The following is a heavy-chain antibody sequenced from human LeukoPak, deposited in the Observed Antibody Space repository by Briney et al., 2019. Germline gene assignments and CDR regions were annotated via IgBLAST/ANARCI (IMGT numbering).Heavy chain of an antibody. CDR3: ASIVGGNSYFDS. V-gene: IGHV4-59*01. CDR1: SGSISSYY. CDR2: IYHSGTT. Sequence: SETLSLTCTVSSGSISSYYLSWIRQPPGKGLEWIAYIYHSGTTNYNPSLKSRVTISVDTSKNQFSLKVGSVTAADTAVYYCASIVGGNSYFDSWGQGTLVTVSS. J-gene: IGHJ4*02. D-gene: IGHD4-23*01.